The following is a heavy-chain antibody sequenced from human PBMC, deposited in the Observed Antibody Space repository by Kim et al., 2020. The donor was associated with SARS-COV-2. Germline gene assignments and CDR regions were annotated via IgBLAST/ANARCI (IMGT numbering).Heavy chain of an antibody. J-gene: IGHJ2*01. CDR2: INYIGNA. Sequence: SETLSLTCTVSGVSLSSSSYYWAWIRQPPGKGLECIGNINYIGNAYYNPSLNSRVTISVDTSKNQLSLKLGSVTAADTAVYYCARHQRYRSGELWGRGSL. D-gene: IGHD6-25*01. CDR1: GVSLSSSSYY. CDR3: ARHQRYRSGEL. V-gene: IGHV4-39*01.